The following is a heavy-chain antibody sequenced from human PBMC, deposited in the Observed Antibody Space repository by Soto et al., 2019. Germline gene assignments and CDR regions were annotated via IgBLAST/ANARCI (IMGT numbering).Heavy chain of an antibody. J-gene: IGHJ6*02. Sequence: GGSLRLSCAASGFTFSRYAMSWVRQAPGKGLEWVSAISGSGGSTYYADSVKGRFTISRDNSKNTLYLQMNSLRAEDTAVYYCAKLRGNFGLDYYGMDVWGQGTTVTVSS. V-gene: IGHV3-23*01. CDR1: GFTFSRYA. D-gene: IGHD3-10*01. CDR2: ISGSGGST. CDR3: AKLRGNFGLDYYGMDV.